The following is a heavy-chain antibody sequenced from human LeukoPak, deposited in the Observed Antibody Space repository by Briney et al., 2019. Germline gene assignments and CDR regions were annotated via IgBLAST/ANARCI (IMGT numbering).Heavy chain of an antibody. CDR2: ISGSGGST. J-gene: IGHJ4*02. CDR3: ARDLEWFGESTGGYFDY. V-gene: IGHV3-23*01. CDR1: GFTFSSYA. D-gene: IGHD3-10*01. Sequence: PGGSLRLSCAASGFTFSSYAMSWVRQAPGKGLEWVSAISGSGGSTYYADSVKGRFTISRDNAKNSLYLQMNSLRAEDTAVYYCARDLEWFGESTGGYFDYWGQGTLVTVSS.